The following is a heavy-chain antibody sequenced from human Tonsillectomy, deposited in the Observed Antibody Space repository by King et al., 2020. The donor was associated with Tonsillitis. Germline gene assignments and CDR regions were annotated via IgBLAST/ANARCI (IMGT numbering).Heavy chain of an antibody. CDR3: AKDDGYYDSSGYFHFGY. CDR2: ISCSGDST. Sequence: VQLVESGGGLVQPGGSLRLSCAASGFTFSSYAMSWVRQAPGKGLEWVSAISCSGDSTYYADSVKGRFTISRDNSQNTLYLQMNSLRAEDTGVYYCAKDDGYYDSSGYFHFGYWGQGTLVTVSS. J-gene: IGHJ4*02. V-gene: IGHV3-23*04. CDR1: GFTFSSYA. D-gene: IGHD3-22*01.